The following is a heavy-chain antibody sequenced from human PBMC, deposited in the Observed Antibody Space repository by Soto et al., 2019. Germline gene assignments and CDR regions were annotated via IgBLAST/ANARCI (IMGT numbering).Heavy chain of an antibody. CDR2: ISAYNGNT. V-gene: IGHV1-18*04. CDR1: GYTFTTYG. J-gene: IGHJ4*02. Sequence: ASVKVSCKASGYTFTTYGISWVRQAPGQGLEWMGWISAYNGNTNYAQNLQGRVTMTTDTSTTTAYMELRSLRSDDTAVYHCARAPYDFWSGYHPSGYFDYWGQGTLVTVSS. D-gene: IGHD3-3*01. CDR3: ARAPYDFWSGYHPSGYFDY.